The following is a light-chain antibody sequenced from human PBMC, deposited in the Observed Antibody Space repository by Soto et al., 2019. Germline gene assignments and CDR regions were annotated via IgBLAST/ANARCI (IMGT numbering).Light chain of an antibody. J-gene: IGLJ1*01. CDR2: DVS. CDR1: SSDVGAYNF. CDR3: CSYADSSSYV. V-gene: IGLV2-14*03. Sequence: QSVLTQPASVSGFPGQSITISCTGTSSDVGAYNFVSWYQQHPGRAPKLMIYDVSYRPSGVSNRFSGSKSGNTASLTISGLQFEDEADYYCCSYADSSSYVFGTGTKVTV.